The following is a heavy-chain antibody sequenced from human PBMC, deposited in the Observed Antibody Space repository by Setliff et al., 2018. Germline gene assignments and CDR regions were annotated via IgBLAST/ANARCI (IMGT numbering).Heavy chain of an antibody. V-gene: IGHV4-59*08. CDR1: GDSISGYF. Sequence: SETLSLTCIVSGDSISGYFWSWIRQAPGKGLEWIGYHQKRGSTTTKYNPSLGSRISMSIDTSKNQFSLQLTSVSAADTAVYYCARAYYYASGNSHNYYMDVWGKGTAVTVSS. CDR3: ARAYYYASGNSHNYYMDV. D-gene: IGHD3-10*01. CDR2: HQKRGSTTT. J-gene: IGHJ6*03.